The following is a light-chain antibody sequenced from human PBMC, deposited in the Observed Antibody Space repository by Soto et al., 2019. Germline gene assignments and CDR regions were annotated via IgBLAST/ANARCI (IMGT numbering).Light chain of an antibody. CDR1: QRGSSSY. CDR2: GAS. Sequence: EIVMTQSPATLSLSPGERATLSCRARQRGSSSYLSWYQQKPGQAPRPLLSGASTMATGIPARFSGSGSTTVVTLTISSLQPEDFAVYYCQPDYNLRPFGQGTKVEIK. CDR3: QPDYNLRP. V-gene: IGKV3D-7*01. J-gene: IGKJ1*01.